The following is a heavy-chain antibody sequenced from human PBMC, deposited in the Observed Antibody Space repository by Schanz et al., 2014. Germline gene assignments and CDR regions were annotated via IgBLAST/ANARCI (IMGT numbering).Heavy chain of an antibody. Sequence: QVQVEQSGPEVKKPGASVTVSCQASGYTFSFTSYNVHWVRQAPGQGLEWVGWINVGNGNMKYSQKFQGRVTITRDTSASTAYMELTSLRSEDTAVYYCARGGYSSGWYDRDIAHFDYWGQGTLVTVSS. CDR2: INVGNGNM. V-gene: IGHV1-3*01. D-gene: IGHD6-19*01. CDR3: ARGGYSSGWYDRDIAHFDY. CDR1: GYTFSFTSYN. J-gene: IGHJ4*02.